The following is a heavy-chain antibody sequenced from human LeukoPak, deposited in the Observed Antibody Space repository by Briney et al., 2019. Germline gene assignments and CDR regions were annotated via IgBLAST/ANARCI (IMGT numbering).Heavy chain of an antibody. CDR1: GFTFSSYS. V-gene: IGHV3-21*01. J-gene: IGHJ4*02. CDR3: ARDQGAARRGLDC. CDR2: ISSSSSYI. Sequence: GGSLRLSCAASGFTFSSYSMNWVRQAPGKGLEWVSSISSSSSYIYYADSVKGRFTISRDNAKNSLCLQMNSLGAEDTAVYYCARDQGAARRGLDCWGQGTLVTVSS. D-gene: IGHD3-10*01.